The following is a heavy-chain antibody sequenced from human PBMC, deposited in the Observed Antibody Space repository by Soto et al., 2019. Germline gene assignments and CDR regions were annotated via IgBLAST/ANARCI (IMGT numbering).Heavy chain of an antibody. D-gene: IGHD2-15*01. V-gene: IGHV5-51*01. CDR2: FYPGDSHI. J-gene: IGHJ6*04. Sequence: GESVKSSCVISGFSFTTYWVAWVRQMPGEGLEWVGIFYPGDSHIEYSPSFQGQVTISTDKSISTAYLQGDSLKASHTAMYYCTRGGEGGSHFYGLEGWGKGTKVTGSS. CDR3: TRGGEGGSHFYGLEG. CDR1: GFSFTTYW.